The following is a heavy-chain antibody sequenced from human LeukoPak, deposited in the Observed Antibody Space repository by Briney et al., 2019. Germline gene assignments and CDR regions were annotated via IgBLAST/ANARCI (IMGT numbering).Heavy chain of an antibody. CDR2: IYYSGST. J-gene: IGHJ4*02. Sequence: PSETLSLTCTVSGGSISSYYWSWIRQPPGKGLEWTGYIYYSGSTNYNPSLKSRVTISVDTSKNQFSLKLSSVTAADTAVYYCARICYCSSTSCPPLLDYWGQGTLVTVSS. D-gene: IGHD2-2*01. CDR3: ARICYCSSTSCPPLLDY. V-gene: IGHV4-59*01. CDR1: GGSISSYY.